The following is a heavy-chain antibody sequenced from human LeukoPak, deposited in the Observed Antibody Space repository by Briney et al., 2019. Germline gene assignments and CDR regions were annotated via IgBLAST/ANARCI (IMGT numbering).Heavy chain of an antibody. Sequence: PSETLSLTCAVYGGSFSGYYWSWIRQPPGKGLEWIGEINHSGSTNYNPSLKSRVTIPVDTPKNQFSLKLSSVTAADTAVYYCARGPQRAYYYDSNGLIGYWGQGTLVTVSS. CDR1: GGSFSGYY. CDR2: INHSGST. J-gene: IGHJ4*02. D-gene: IGHD3-22*01. V-gene: IGHV4-34*01. CDR3: ARGPQRAYYYDSNGLIGY.